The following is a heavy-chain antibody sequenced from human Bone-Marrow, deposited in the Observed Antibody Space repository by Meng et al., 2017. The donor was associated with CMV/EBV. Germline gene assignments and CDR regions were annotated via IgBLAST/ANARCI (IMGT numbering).Heavy chain of an antibody. CDR2: IRYDGSNK. D-gene: IGHD4-11*01. Sequence: GGSLRLSCAASGFTFSSYGMHWVRQAPGKGLEWVAFIRYDGSNKYYADSVKGRFTISRDNSKNTLYLQMNSLRAEDTAVYYCAKDQEAVTTDYYYGMDVWDQATTATVSS. J-gene: IGHJ6*02. V-gene: IGHV3-30*02. CDR1: GFTFSSYG. CDR3: AKDQEAVTTDYYYGMDV.